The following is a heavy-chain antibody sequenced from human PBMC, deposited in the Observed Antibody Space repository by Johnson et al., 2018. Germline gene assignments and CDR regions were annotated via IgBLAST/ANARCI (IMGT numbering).Heavy chain of an antibody. V-gene: IGHV3-66*01. CDR2: LTGDGDR. D-gene: IGHD3-22*01. CDR1: GVTVSRNH. J-gene: IGHJ1*01. CDR3: ASGGYSDPEQFHH. Sequence: VQLVQSGGGVVQPGGSLRLSCAASGVTVSRNHMGGVRQAPGKGLEWVSILTGDGDREYADSVKGRFTIIRDNAKKTVFLHMNSLRAEDKAVYYCASGGYSDPEQFHHWGQGTLVTVAS.